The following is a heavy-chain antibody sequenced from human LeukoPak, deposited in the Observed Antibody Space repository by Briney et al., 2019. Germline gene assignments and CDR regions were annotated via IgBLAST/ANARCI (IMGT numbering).Heavy chain of an antibody. CDR3: ARDLDPNYAFDI. CDR2: IKQDGSEK. V-gene: IGHV3-7*01. CDR1: GFTFSSYW. J-gene: IGHJ3*02. Sequence: PGGSLRLSCAASGFTFSSYWMSWVRQAPGKGLEWVANIKQDGSEKYYVDSVKGRFTISRDNSKNTLYLQMNSLRAEDTAVYYCARDLDPNYAFDIWGQGTMVTVSS. D-gene: IGHD3/OR15-3a*01.